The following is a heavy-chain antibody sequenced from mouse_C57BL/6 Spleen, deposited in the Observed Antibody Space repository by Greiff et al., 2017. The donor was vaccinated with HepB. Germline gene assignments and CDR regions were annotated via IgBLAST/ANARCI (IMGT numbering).Heavy chain of an antibody. D-gene: IGHD2-1*01. CDR2: IYPGSGST. J-gene: IGHJ4*01. CDR1: GYTFTSYW. CDR3: ARGGIYYGILYAMDY. Sequence: QVQLQQPGAELVKPGASVKMSCKASGYTFTSYWITWVKQRPGQGLEWIGDIYPGSGSTNYNEKFKSKATLTVDTSSSTAYMQLSSLTSEDSAVYYCARGGIYYGILYAMDYWGQGTSVTVSS. V-gene: IGHV1-55*01.